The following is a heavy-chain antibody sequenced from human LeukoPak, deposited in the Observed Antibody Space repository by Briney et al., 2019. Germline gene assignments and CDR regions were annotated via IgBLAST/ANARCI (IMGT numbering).Heavy chain of an antibody. CDR2: ISSSGSTI. V-gene: IGHV3-48*03. Sequence: GGSLRLSCAASGFTFSSYEMNWVRQAPGKGLEWVSYISSSGSTIYYADSVKGRFTISRDNAKNSLYLQMNSLRAEDTAVYYCARGDGGAAAAVYDYYYMDVWGKGTTVTVSS. D-gene: IGHD6-13*01. CDR1: GFTFSSYE. J-gene: IGHJ6*03. CDR3: ARGDGGAAAAVYDYYYMDV.